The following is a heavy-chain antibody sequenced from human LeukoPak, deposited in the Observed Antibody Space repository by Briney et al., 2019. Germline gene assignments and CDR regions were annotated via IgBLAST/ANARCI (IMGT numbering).Heavy chain of an antibody. D-gene: IGHD3-16*01. J-gene: IGHJ4*02. CDR1: GGSISSSSYY. CDR3: AKDLGYDYVWGEGNLYDY. CDR2: IYYSGST. Sequence: PSETLSLTCTVSGGSISSSSYYWGWIRQPPGKGLEWIGSIYYSGSTYYNPSLKSRVTISVDTSKNQFSLKLSSVTAADTAVYYCAKDLGYDYVWGEGNLYDYWGQGTLVTVSS. V-gene: IGHV4-39*07.